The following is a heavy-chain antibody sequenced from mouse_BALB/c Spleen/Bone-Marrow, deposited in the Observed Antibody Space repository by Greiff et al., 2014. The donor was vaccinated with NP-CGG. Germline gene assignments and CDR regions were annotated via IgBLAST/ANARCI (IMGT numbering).Heavy chain of an antibody. D-gene: IGHD2-2*01. CDR3: AREVYGSWFAY. V-gene: IGHV1-4*01. CDR1: GYTFDYYT. Sequence: VMLVESGAELARPGASVEMSCKASGYTFDYYTVQWVKQRPGQGLEWIGYINPSSGYTNYNQKFKDKATLTADKSSSTAYMQLSSLTSEDSAVYYCAREVYGSWFAYWGQGTLVTVSA. CDR2: INPSSGYT. J-gene: IGHJ3*01.